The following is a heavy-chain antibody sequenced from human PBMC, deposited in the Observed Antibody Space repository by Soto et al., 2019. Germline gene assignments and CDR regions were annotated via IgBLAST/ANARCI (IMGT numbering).Heavy chain of an antibody. CDR1: GFTFSSYA. CDR2: ISGSGGST. V-gene: IGHV3-23*01. D-gene: IGHD2-2*01. Sequence: GVSLRLSCAASGFTFSSYAMSWVRQAPGKGLEWVSAISGSGGSTYYADSVKGRFTISRDNSKNTLYLQMNSLRAEDTAVYYCAKSDCSSTSCPSIAAAGYWGQGTLVTVSS. J-gene: IGHJ4*02. CDR3: AKSDCSSTSCPSIAAAGY.